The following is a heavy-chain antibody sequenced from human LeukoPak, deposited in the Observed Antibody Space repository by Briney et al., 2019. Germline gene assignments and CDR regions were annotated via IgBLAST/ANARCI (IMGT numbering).Heavy chain of an antibody. CDR1: GGTFSSYA. D-gene: IGHD6-6*01. CDR2: IIPIPGIA. Sequence: SVTVSCKASGGTFSSYAISWVRQAPGQRLEWMGRIIPIPGIANYAQKFQGRVTITADKSTSTAYMELSSLRSEDTAVYYCARRDSRSYYYDYWGQGTLVTVSS. J-gene: IGHJ4*02. CDR3: ARRDSRSYYYDY. V-gene: IGHV1-69*04.